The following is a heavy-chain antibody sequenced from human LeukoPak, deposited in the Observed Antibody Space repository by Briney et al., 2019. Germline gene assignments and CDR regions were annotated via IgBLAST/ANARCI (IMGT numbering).Heavy chain of an antibody. CDR1: GYTFTSYC. CDR2: ISAYNGNT. D-gene: IGHD2-15*01. CDR3: ARVSPAYCSGGSCDFDY. Sequence: ASVKVSCKASGYTFTSYCISWVRQAPGQGLEWVGWISAYNGNTHYAQKLQGRVTMTTDTSTSTAYMELRSLRSDATAVYYCARVSPAYCSGGSCDFDYWGQGTLVTVSS. V-gene: IGHV1-18*01. J-gene: IGHJ4*02.